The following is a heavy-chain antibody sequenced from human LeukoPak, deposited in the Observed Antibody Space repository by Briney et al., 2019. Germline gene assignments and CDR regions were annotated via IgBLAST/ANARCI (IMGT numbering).Heavy chain of an antibody. V-gene: IGHV4-31*03. CDR2: IYYSGST. CDR3: ARASDSSSWPPYGMDV. J-gene: IGHJ6*02. CDR1: GGSISSGGYY. Sequence: SQTLSLTCTVSGGSISSGGYYWSWIRQHPGKGLEWIGYIYYSGSTYYNPSLKSRVTISVDTSKNQFSLKLSSVTAADTAVYYCARASDSSSWPPYGMDVWGQGTTVTVSS. D-gene: IGHD6-13*01.